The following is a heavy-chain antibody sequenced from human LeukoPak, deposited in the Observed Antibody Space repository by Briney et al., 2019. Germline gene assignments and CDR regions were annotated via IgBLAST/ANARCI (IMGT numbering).Heavy chain of an antibody. CDR2: ISYDGSNI. J-gene: IGHJ4*02. CDR1: GFTFSSYA. D-gene: IGHD3-10*01. Sequence: QAGGSLRLSCAASGFTFSSYAMHWVRQAPGKGLDWVAVISYDGSNIYYADSVKGRFSISRDNSKKTLYLQMNSLRTEDTAVYYCAKWRRGHYYGSVTELDYWGQGTLVTVSS. CDR3: AKWRRGHYYGSVTELDY. V-gene: IGHV3-30*18.